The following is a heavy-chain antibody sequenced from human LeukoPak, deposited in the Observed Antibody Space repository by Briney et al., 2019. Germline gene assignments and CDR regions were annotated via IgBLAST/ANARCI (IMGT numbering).Heavy chain of an antibody. CDR2: ISSSGSTI. J-gene: IGHJ6*03. CDR3: ARAFTMVRGVPGYFFMDV. D-gene: IGHD3-10*01. V-gene: IGHV3-11*01. Sequence: GGSLRLSCAASGFTFSDYYMSWLRQAPGKGLEWVSYISSSGSTIYYADSVKGRFTISRDNAKNSLYLQMNSLRAEDTAVYYCARAFTMVRGVPGYFFMDVWGKGTTVSVSS. CDR1: GFTFSDYY.